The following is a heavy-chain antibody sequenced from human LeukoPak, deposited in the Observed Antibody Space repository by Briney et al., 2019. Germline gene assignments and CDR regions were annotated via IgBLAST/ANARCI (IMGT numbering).Heavy chain of an antibody. V-gene: IGHV1-69*13. CDR2: IIPIFGTA. D-gene: IGHD1-26*01. J-gene: IGHJ4*02. CDR3: ARYSGSHPRDYFDY. Sequence: ASVKASCKASGGTFSSYAISWVRQAPGQGLEWMGGIIPIFGTANYAQKFQGRVTITADESTSTACMELSSLRSEDTAVYYCARYSGSHPRDYFDYWGQGTLVTVSS. CDR1: GGTFSSYA.